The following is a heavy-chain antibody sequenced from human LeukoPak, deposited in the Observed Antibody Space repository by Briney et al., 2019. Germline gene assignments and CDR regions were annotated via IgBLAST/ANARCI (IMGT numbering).Heavy chain of an antibody. D-gene: IGHD6-13*01. CDR1: GFTFSSYG. J-gene: IGHJ4*02. Sequence: GGSLRLSCAASGFTFSSYGMHWVRQAPGKGLEWVAFIRPDGSDKYYAGSVKGRFTISRDNSKNRLYLQMNSLRAEDTAVYFCDATAGFFDYWGQGTLVTVSS. CDR2: IRPDGSDK. CDR3: DATAGFFDY. V-gene: IGHV3-30*02.